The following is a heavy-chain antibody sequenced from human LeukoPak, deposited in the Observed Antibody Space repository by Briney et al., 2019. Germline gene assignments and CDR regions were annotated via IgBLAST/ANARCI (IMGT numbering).Heavy chain of an antibody. CDR2: INHSGST. CDR3: ARGQARGSGSYYYYYYYMDV. V-gene: IGHV4-34*01. CDR1: GGSFSGYY. J-gene: IGHJ6*03. Sequence: SETLSLTCAVYGGSFSGYYWSWIRQPPGKGLEWIGEINHSGSTNYNPSLKSRVTISVDTSKNQFSLKLSSVTAADTAVYYCARGQARGSGSYYYYYYYMDVWGKGTTVTVS. D-gene: IGHD3-10*01.